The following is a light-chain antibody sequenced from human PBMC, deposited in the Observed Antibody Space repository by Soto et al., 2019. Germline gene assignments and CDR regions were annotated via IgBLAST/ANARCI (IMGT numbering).Light chain of an antibody. J-gene: IGKJ3*01. V-gene: IGKV3-20*01. CDR1: QSVSSSY. Sequence: ESVLTQSPGTLSMPPGERATLSCRASQSVSSSYSAWYQQKPGQAPRLLIYGASSRATGIPDRFSGSGSGTDFTLTISRLEPEDFAVYYCHQYGSSPFTFGPGTKVDI. CDR3: HQYGSSPFT. CDR2: GAS.